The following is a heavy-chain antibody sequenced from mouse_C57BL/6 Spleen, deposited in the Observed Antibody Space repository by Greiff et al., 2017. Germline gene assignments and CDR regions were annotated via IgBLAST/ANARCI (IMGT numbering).Heavy chain of an antibody. CDR2: IDPEDGDT. CDR3: TTLFYYYFDY. Sequence: EVQLQQSGAELVRPGASVKLSCTASGFNIKDYYMHWVKQRPEQGLEWIGRIDPEDGDTEYAPKFQGKATMNAATSSNTAYLQLSSLTSEDTAVYYCTTLFYYYFDYWGQGTTLPVSS. D-gene: IGHD2-1*01. V-gene: IGHV14-1*01. J-gene: IGHJ2*01. CDR1: GFNIKDYY.